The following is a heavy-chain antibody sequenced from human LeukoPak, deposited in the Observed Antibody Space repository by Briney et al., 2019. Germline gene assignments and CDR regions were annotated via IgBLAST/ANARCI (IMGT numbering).Heavy chain of an antibody. CDR1: GGSISSYY. D-gene: IGHD2-15*01. Sequence: SETLSLTCTVSGGSISSYYWSWIRQPAGKGLEWIGRIYTSGSTNYNPSLKSRVTMSVDTSKNQFSLKLSSVTAAGTAAYYCARDRHSRGLFDIWGQGTMVTVSS. V-gene: IGHV4-4*07. CDR2: IYTSGST. CDR3: ARDRHSRGLFDI. J-gene: IGHJ3*02.